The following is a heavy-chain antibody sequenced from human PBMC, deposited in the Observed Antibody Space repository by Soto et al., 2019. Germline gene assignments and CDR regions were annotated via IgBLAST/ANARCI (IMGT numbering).Heavy chain of an antibody. J-gene: IGHJ4*02. CDR2: INHSGST. Sequence: SETLSLTCAVYGGSFSGYYWSWIRQPPGKGLEWIGEINHSGSTNYNPSLKSRVTISVDTSKNQFSLKLSSVTAADTAVYYCARVSGYSGYDNLDYWGQGTLVTVSS. D-gene: IGHD5-12*01. V-gene: IGHV4-34*01. CDR1: GGSFSGYY. CDR3: ARVSGYSGYDNLDY.